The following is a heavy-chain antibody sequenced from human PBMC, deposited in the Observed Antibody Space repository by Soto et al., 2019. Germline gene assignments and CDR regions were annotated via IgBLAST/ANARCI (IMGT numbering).Heavy chain of an antibody. V-gene: IGHV4-4*02. CDR1: GGSISSSHW. Sequence: QVQLQESGPGLVKPSGTLSLTCAVSGGSISSSHWWSWVRQPPGKGLEWIGEIYHSGSTNYNPSLKIRVTISVDKSKNQFSLKLSSVTAADTAVYYCARVRFDSSGYYSYYFDYWGQGTLVTVSS. J-gene: IGHJ4*02. CDR3: ARVRFDSSGYYSYYFDY. CDR2: IYHSGST. D-gene: IGHD3-22*01.